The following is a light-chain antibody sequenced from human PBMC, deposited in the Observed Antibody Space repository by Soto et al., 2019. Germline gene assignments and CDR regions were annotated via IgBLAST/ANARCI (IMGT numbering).Light chain of an antibody. V-gene: IGLV3-21*02. CDR2: DDS. CDR3: QVWDSSGDHPVV. Sequence: SYELTQPPSVSVAPGQTARITCGGKSSGSTTVHWYQQKPGQAPVLVVHDDSDRPSGIPERFSGSNSGNTATLTISRVEAGDEADYYCQVWDSSGDHPVVFGGGTKLTVL. J-gene: IGLJ2*01. CDR1: SSGSTT.